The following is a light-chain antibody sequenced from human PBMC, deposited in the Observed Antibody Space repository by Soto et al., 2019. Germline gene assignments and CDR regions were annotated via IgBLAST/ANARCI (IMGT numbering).Light chain of an antibody. V-gene: IGKV1-33*01. CDR1: QDMSTH. CDR2: DTS. CDR3: QQYDNLPLFT. J-gene: IGKJ3*01. Sequence: IQMTQSPSSLSASVGDRVTITCQASQDMSTHLNWYQQKPGKAPKLLIYDTSNLKTGVPSRFSGRGSGTDFTFVISSLQPEDIATYYCQQYDNLPLFTFGPGTKVDIK.